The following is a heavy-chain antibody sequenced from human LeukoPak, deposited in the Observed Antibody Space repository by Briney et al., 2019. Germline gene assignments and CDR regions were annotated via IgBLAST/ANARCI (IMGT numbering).Heavy chain of an antibody. CDR3: ARGSTDDFWSGYYKYYFDY. CDR2: MNPNSGNT. J-gene: IGHJ4*02. V-gene: IGHV1-8*02. Sequence: ASVKVSCKASGYTFTSYGISWVRQATGQGLEWVGWMNPNSGNTGYAQKFQGRVTMARNTSISTAYMELSSLRSEDTAVYYCARGSTDDFWSGYYKYYFDYWGQGTLVTVSS. D-gene: IGHD3-3*01. CDR1: GYTFTSYG.